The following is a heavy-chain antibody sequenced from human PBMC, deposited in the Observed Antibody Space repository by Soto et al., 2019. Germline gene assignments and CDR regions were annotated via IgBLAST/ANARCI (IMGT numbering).Heavy chain of an antibody. J-gene: IGHJ3*01. CDR3: AKVAVLVVVAGAFDL. D-gene: IGHD2-15*01. V-gene: IGHV3-23*01. Sequence: PGGSLRLSCAASGFTFSSYAMSWVRQAPGKGLEWVSAISGSGGSTYYADSVKGRFTISRDNSKNTLHLQMNSLRAENTAVYYCAKVAVLVVVAGAFDLWGQGTMGTVSS. CDR2: ISGSGGST. CDR1: GFTFSSYA.